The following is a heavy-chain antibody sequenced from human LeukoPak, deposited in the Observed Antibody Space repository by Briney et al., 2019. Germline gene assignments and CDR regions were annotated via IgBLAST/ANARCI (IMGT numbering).Heavy chain of an antibody. D-gene: IGHD6-13*01. V-gene: IGHV1-69*05. J-gene: IGHJ4*02. CDR3: ARDRAAAGDFDY. Sequence: SVKVSCTASGGTFSSYAISWVRQAPGQGLEWMGGIIPIFGTANYAQKFQGRVTMTRDTSTSTVYMELSSLRSEDTAVYYCARDRAAAGDFDYWGQGTLVTVSS. CDR2: IIPIFGTA. CDR1: GGTFSSYA.